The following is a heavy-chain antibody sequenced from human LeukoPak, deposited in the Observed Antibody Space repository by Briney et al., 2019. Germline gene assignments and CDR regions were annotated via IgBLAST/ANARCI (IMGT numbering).Heavy chain of an antibody. CDR2: ISPRGGSP. V-gene: IGHV1-46*01. Sequence: GASVKVSCKAFGYTFTSNYMLWVRQAPGQGPEWMGVISPRGGSPTYEQKFQGTVTLTRDMSKRPGYLELSRLRSQITAGDYFARDNSMRDEAWWFNPWGQGTLVTVSS. J-gene: IGHJ5*02. D-gene: IGHD5-24*01. CDR1: GYTFTSNY. CDR3: ARDNSMRDEAWWFNP.